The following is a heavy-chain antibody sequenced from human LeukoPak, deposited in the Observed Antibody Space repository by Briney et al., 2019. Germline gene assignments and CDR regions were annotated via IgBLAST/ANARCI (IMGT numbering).Heavy chain of an antibody. J-gene: IGHJ6*03. D-gene: IGHD6-19*01. CDR1: GGTFSSYA. CDR2: IIPIFGTA. V-gene: IGHV1-69*05. Sequence: SVKVSCKASGGTFSSYAISWVRQAPGQGLEWMGGIIPIFGTANYAQKFQGRVTITTDESTSTACMELSSLRSEDTAVYYCARVASSGWEDYYYYYMDVWGKGTTVTVSS. CDR3: ARVASSGWEDYYYYYMDV.